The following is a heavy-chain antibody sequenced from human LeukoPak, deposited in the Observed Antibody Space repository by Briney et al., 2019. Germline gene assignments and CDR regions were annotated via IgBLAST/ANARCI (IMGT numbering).Heavy chain of an antibody. CDR1: GFTFSTYS. CDR2: ISENSRTV. CDR3: ARASGYPGY. D-gene: IGHD3-3*01. Sequence: GGSLRLSCAASGFTFSTYSMNWIRQAPEKGVEWVSYISENSRTVYYADSVRGRFTVSRDNAKNSLYLQMDRLTVADAGTYYCARASGYPGYWGQGTLVTVSS. V-gene: IGHV3-48*01. J-gene: IGHJ4*02.